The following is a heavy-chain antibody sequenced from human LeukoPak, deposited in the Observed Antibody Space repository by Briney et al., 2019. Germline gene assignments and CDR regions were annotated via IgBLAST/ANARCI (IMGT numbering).Heavy chain of an antibody. CDR3: ARGQSHCGGDCYSGHFDY. CDR1: GGSFSGYY. Sequence: SETLSLTCAVYGGSFSGYYWSWIRQPPGKGLEWIGEINHSGSTNYNPSLKSRVTISVDTSKNQFSLKLSSVTAADTAVYYCARGQSHCGGDCYSGHFDYWGQGTLVTVSS. CDR2: INHSGST. V-gene: IGHV4-34*01. J-gene: IGHJ4*02. D-gene: IGHD2-21*02.